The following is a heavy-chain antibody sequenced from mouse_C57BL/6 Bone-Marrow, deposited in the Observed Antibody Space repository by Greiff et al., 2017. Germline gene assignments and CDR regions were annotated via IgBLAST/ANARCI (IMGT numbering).Heavy chain of an antibody. Sequence: VKVVESGAELARPGASVKLSCKASGYTFTSYGISWVKQRTGQGLEWIGEIYPRSGNTYYNEKFKGKATLTADKSSSTAYMELRRLTSEDSAVYFCASPGIYYYGSSPAYWGQGTLVTVSA. CDR1: GYTFTSYG. J-gene: IGHJ3*01. CDR3: ASPGIYYYGSSPAY. V-gene: IGHV1-81*01. D-gene: IGHD1-1*01. CDR2: IYPRSGNT.